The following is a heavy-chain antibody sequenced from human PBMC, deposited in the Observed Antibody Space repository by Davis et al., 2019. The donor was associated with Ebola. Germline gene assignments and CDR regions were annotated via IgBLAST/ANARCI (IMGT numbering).Heavy chain of an antibody. CDR1: GFTFSSYS. CDR3: ARRGRGFGELLK. D-gene: IGHD3-10*01. J-gene: IGHJ4*02. Sequence: GSLRLSCAASGFTFSSYSMNWVRQPPGKGLEWIGEINHSGSTNYNPSLKSRVTISVDTSKNQFSLKLSSVTAADTAVYYCARRGRGFGELLKWGQGTLVTVSS. V-gene: IGHV4-34*01. CDR2: INHSGST.